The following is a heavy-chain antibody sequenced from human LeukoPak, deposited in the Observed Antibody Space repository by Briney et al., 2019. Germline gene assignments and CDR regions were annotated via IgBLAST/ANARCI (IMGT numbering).Heavy chain of an antibody. V-gene: IGHV3-30*18. CDR1: GFNFGTYA. D-gene: IGHD1-26*01. J-gene: IGHJ6*01. Sequence: GGSLRLSCAASGFNFGTYAMHWVRQAPGKGLEWVSVMSYDGSIKYYGDSVKGRFTISRDNSKNTLYLEMNSLRAEDTAIYYCAKMKGHPLPKYYMDVWGQGTTVTVSS. CDR2: MSYDGSIK. CDR3: AKMKGHPLPKYYMDV.